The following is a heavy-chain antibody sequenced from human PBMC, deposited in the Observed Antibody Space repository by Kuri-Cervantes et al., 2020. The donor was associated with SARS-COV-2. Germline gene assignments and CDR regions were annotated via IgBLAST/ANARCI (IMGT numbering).Heavy chain of an antibody. CDR1: GGSISSSSYY. J-gene: IGHJ5*02. D-gene: IGHD3-3*01. V-gene: IGHV4-39*01. CDR2: IYYSGST. CDR3: ARYYDFWSGYPRFDP. Sequence: SETLSLTCTVSGGSISSSSYYWGWIRQPPGKGLEWIGSIYYSGSTYYNPSLKSRVTISVDTSKNQFSLKLSSVTAADTAVYYCARYYDFWSGYPRFDPWGQGTLVTVSS.